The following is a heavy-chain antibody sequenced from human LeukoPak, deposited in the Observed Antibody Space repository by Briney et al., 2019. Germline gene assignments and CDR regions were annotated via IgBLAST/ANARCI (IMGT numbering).Heavy chain of an antibody. D-gene: IGHD1-26*01. Sequence: GASVKVSCKASGGTFSSYAISWVRQAPGQGLEWMGRINPNSGGTNYAQKFQGRVTMTRDTSISTAYMELSRLRSDDTAVYYCASGRFLDYWGQGTLVTVSS. CDR1: GGTFSSYA. CDR3: ASGRFLDY. J-gene: IGHJ4*02. V-gene: IGHV1-2*06. CDR2: INPNSGGT.